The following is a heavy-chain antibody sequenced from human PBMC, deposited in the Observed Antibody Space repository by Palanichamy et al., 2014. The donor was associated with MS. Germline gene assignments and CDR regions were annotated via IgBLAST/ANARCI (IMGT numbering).Heavy chain of an antibody. D-gene: IGHD3-3*01. CDR2: IYYSGST. J-gene: IGHJ4*02. CDR1: GGSISSSSYY. CDR3: ARRIYDFWSGYYRGPFDY. V-gene: IGHV4-39*01. Sequence: QLQLQESGPGLVKPSETLSLTCTVSGGSISSSSYYWGWIRQPPGKGLEWIGSIYYSGSTYYNPSLKSRVTISVDTSKNRFSLKLSSVTAADTAVYYCARRIYDFWSGYYRGPFDYWGQGTLVTVSS.